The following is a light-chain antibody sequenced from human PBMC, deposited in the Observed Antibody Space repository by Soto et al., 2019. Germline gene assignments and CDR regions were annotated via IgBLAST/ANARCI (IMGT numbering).Light chain of an antibody. CDR2: LNSDGSH. CDR3: QTWSTDIRV. V-gene: IGLV4-69*01. J-gene: IGLJ3*02. Sequence: QPVLTQPPSASASLGDSVKLTCTLSIGHNSYAIAWHQQQPEQGPRYLMKLNSDGSHSTGDGIPDRFSGSSSGAERYLTISSLQSEDEAYYYCQTWSTDIRVFGGGTKLTVL. CDR1: IGHNSYA.